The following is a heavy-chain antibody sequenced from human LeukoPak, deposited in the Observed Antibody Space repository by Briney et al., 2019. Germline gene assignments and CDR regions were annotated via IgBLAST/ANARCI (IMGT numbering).Heavy chain of an antibody. V-gene: IGHV5-51*01. CDR3: ARSDGGSYQFDY. J-gene: IGHJ4*02. Sequence: GVALQSASHGSGYGFTSYWIAWVRPVPGKGREWMGIIYPGDSDTRYSPSFQGQVTISADKSISTAYLQWSSLKASDTAMYYCARSDGGSYQFDYWGQGTLVTVSS. CDR1: GYGFTSYW. CDR2: IYPGDSDT. D-gene: IGHD1-26*01.